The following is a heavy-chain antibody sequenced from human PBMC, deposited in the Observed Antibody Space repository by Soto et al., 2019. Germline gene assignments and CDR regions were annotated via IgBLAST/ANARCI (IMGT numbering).Heavy chain of an antibody. D-gene: IGHD2-8*01. J-gene: IGHJ4*02. CDR2: IFHDGTA. CDR3: ARLVYDTRLNYMYFDF. CDR1: GVSISSGNW. V-gene: IGHV4-4*02. Sequence: SETLSLTCAVSGVSISSGNWWTWVRQTPQRGLEYIGEIFHDGTANYYPSFERRVAISVDTSKNQFSLKLTSVTAADTAIYFRARLVYDTRLNYMYFDFWGQGALVTVSS.